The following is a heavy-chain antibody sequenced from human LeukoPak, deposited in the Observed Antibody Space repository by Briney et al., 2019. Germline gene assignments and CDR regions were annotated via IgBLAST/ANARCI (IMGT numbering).Heavy chain of an antibody. Sequence: SVKVSCKASGGTFSSYAISWVRQAPGQGLEWMGGFIPIFGTANYAQKFQGRVTITADESTSTAYMELSSLRSEDTAVYYCARDHGPYDAFDIWGQGTMVTVSS. CDR3: ARDHGPYDAFDI. CDR1: GGTFSSYA. CDR2: FIPIFGTA. J-gene: IGHJ3*02. V-gene: IGHV1-69*13.